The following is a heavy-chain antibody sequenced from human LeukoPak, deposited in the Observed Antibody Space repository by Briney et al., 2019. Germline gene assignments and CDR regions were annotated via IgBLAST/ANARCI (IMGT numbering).Heavy chain of an antibody. Sequence: ASVKVSCKASGYSFISHGLNWVRQATGQGLEWMGWMNPNSGNTGYAQKFQGRVTITRNTSISTAYMELSSLRSEDTAVYYCARADDYSNYGYYYYYMDVWGKGTTVTVSS. CDR3: ARADDYSNYGYYYYYMDV. J-gene: IGHJ6*03. CDR2: MNPNSGNT. CDR1: GYSFISHG. D-gene: IGHD4-11*01. V-gene: IGHV1-8*03.